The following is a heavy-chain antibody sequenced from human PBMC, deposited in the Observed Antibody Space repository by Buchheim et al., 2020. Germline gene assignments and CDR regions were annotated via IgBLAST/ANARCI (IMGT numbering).Heavy chain of an antibody. J-gene: IGHJ6*02. Sequence: EVQLVESGGGLVKPGGSLRFSCAASGFTFSSYSMNWVRQAPGKGLEWVSFISSSSSYIYYADSVKGRFTISRDNAKNSLYLQMNSLRAEDTAVYYCARSSGSSWEDYYYGMDVWGQGTT. D-gene: IGHD6-13*01. V-gene: IGHV3-21*01. CDR2: ISSSSSYI. CDR3: ARSSGSSWEDYYYGMDV. CDR1: GFTFSSYS.